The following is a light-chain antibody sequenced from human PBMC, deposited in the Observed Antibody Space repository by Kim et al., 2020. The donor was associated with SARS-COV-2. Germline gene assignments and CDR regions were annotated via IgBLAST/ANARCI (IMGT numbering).Light chain of an antibody. CDR1: QSVRSN. CDR3: QQYNDWLT. CDR2: GAS. J-gene: IGKJ4*01. V-gene: IGKV3-15*01. Sequence: LSVSPGGSATLSCRASQSVRSNLVWYQQKPGQPPRLLIYGASTRATGIPARFSGSGSGTEFTLTISSLQSDDVAVYYCQQYNDWLTFGGGTKLEI.